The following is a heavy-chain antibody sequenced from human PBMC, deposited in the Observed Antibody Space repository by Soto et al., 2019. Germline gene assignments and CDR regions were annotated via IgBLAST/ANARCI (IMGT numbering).Heavy chain of an antibody. V-gene: IGHV3-7*01. CDR1: GFTFSSYW. Sequence: PGGSLRLSCAASGFTFSSYWMSWVRQAPGKGLEWVANIKQDGSNKYYADSVKGRFTISRDNSKNTLYLQMNSLRAEDTAVYYCARSLTPPHYYGMDVWGQGTTVTVSS. J-gene: IGHJ6*02. CDR2: IKQDGSNK. CDR3: ARSLTPPHYYGMDV.